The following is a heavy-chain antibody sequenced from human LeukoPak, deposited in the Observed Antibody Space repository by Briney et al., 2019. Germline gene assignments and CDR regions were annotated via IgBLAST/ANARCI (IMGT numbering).Heavy chain of an antibody. V-gene: IGHV4-59*01. J-gene: IGHJ4*02. CDR3: ARGPNYYDSPYDY. D-gene: IGHD3-22*01. Sequence: SETLSLTCTVSGGSISSYYWSWIRQPPGKGLEWIGYIYYSGSTNYNPSLKSRVTISVDTSKNQFSLKLSSVTAADTAVYYCARGPNYYDSPYDYWGQGTLVTVSS. CDR1: GGSISSYY. CDR2: IYYSGST.